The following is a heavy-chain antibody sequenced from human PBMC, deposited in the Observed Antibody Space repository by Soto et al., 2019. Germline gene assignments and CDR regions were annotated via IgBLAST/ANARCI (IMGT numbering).Heavy chain of an antibody. CDR3: STGVSYRAAAGLYHDGMDV. J-gene: IGHJ6*02. CDR1: GFIFSNAW. CDR2: IESKTDGGTT. V-gene: IGHV3-15*04. D-gene: IGHD6-13*01. Sequence: PGGSLRLSCAASGFIFSNAWMSWVRQAPGKGLEWVGRIESKTDGGTTDYAAPVRGRFTISRDDSRNTMYLQMNSLKTEDSAVYYCSTGVSYRAAAGLYHDGMDVWGQGTTVTVSS.